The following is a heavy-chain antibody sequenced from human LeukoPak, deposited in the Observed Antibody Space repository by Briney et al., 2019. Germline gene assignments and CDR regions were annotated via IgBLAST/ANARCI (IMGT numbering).Heavy chain of an antibody. CDR1: GGTFSSYA. J-gene: IGHJ4*02. V-gene: IGHV1-69*05. CDR3: ARGGEDSGSYYLFDY. Sequence: SVKVSCKASGGTFSSYAISWVRQAPGQGLEWMGGIIPIFGTANYAQKFQGRVTITTDESTSTAYMELSSLRSEDTAVYYCARGGEDSGSYYLFDYWGQGTLVTVSS. D-gene: IGHD1-26*01. CDR2: IIPIFGTA.